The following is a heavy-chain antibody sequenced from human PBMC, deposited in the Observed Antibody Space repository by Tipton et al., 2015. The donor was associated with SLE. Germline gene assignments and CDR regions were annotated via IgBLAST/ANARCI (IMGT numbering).Heavy chain of an antibody. CDR3: ARDGELGSSFYYYMDV. J-gene: IGHJ6*03. CDR2: VSSSGDKT. V-gene: IGHV3-23*01. D-gene: IGHD3-10*01. Sequence: SLRLSCAASGFNFYNYAMNWVRQAPGKGLEWVSAVSSSGDKTYYADSVKGRFTISRDNSKNTLYLQMNSLSADDTAVYYCARDGELGSSFYYYMDVWGKGTTVTVSS. CDR1: GFNFYNYA.